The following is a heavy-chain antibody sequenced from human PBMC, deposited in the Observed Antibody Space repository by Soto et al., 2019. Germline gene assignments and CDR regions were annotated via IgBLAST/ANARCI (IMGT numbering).Heavy chain of an antibody. J-gene: IGHJ4*02. CDR3: ARDNTFGGVLAIFDN. CDR2: INSNSGDT. D-gene: IGHD3-16*02. V-gene: IGHV1-2*02. CDR1: GYTFTGFY. Sequence: ASVKVSCKTSGYTFTGFYMHWVRQAPGHGLEWMGWINSNSGDTNYAQKFRGRVTVTRDTSISTVYMELSRLTSDDTAIYYCARDNTFGGVLAIFDNWGPGAMVTVSS.